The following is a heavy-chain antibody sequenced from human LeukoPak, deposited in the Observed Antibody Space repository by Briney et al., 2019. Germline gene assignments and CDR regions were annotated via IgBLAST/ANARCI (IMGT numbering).Heavy chain of an antibody. J-gene: IGHJ4*02. Sequence: GGSLRLSCAASGFTFSSYSMNWVRQAPGKGLEWVSSISSSSSYIYYADSVKGRFTISRDNAKNSLYLQMNSLRAEDTAVYYCARGGVVVVPAATIDYWGQGTLVTVSS. CDR3: ARGGVVVVPAATIDY. CDR2: ISSSSSYI. V-gene: IGHV3-21*01. D-gene: IGHD2-2*01. CDR1: GFTFSSYS.